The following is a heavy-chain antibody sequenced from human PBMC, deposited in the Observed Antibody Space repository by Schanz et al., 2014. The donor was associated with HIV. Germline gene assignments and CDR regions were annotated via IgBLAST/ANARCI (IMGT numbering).Heavy chain of an antibody. CDR2: IIPIFGTA. V-gene: IGHV1-69*01. D-gene: IGHD1-1*01. J-gene: IGHJ3*02. CDR1: GDTFSIYA. CDR3: ASPAESERGPGDAFDI. Sequence: QVQLVQSGAEVKKPGASVKVSCKASGDTFSIYAISWVRQAPGQGLEWMGGIIPIFGTANYAQKLQGRLTMTAEVSPNTASMELSSLRPEDTAVYCCASPAESERGPGDAFDIWGQGTLVTVSS.